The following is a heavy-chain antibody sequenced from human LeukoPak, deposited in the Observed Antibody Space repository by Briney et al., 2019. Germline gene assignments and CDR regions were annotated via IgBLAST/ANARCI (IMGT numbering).Heavy chain of an antibody. J-gene: IGHJ4*02. D-gene: IGHD4-23*01. CDR3: ARELEPKLGYFDY. CDR1: GYTFTGYY. CDR2: INPNSGGT. Sequence: ASVKVSCKASGYTFTGYYMHWVRQAPGQGLECMGWINPNSGGTNYAQKFQGRVTMTRDASISTAYMELSRLRSDDTAVYYCARELEPKLGYFDYWGQGTLVTVSS. V-gene: IGHV1-2*02.